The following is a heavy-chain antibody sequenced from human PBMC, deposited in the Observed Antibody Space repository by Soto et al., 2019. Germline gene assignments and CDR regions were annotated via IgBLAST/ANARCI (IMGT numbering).Heavy chain of an antibody. CDR1: GFTFSNYA. D-gene: IGHD3-16*01. J-gene: IGHJ4*02. CDR2: LSVTGATT. Sequence: EVQLLKSGGGLVQPGGSLTLSCAASGFTFSNYAMSWVRQAPGKGLEWVSSLSVTGATTYYAASVKGRFTISRDNSKYTLFLQMNSLRAEDTAVYHCAKHAASWGTFDHWGQGTLVTVSS. CDR3: AKHAASWGTFDH. V-gene: IGHV3-23*01.